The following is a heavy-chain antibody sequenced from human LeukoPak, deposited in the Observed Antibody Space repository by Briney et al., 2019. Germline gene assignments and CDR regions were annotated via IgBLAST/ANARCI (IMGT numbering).Heavy chain of an antibody. J-gene: IGHJ4*02. D-gene: IGHD3-10*01. V-gene: IGHV4-59*12. CDR1: GGSISSSY. CDR2: VYYSGTT. CDR3: ARRRFGELLLDY. Sequence: SETLSLTCTVSGGSISSSYWSWIRQPPGKGLEWIGHVYYSGTTDYNPSLRSRLTMSVDTSKSQFSLRLSSVTAADTAVYYCARRRFGELLLDYRGQGTLVTVSS.